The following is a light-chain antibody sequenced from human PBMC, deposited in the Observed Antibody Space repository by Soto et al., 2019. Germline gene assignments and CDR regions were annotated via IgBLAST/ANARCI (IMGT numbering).Light chain of an antibody. CDR2: DDQ. CDR3: QVWDNRGI. J-gene: IGLJ2*01. CDR1: NIGTKN. V-gene: IGLV3-21*02. Sequence: SYELTQPPSLSVAPGQTAGITCGGNNIGTKNVHWYQQQPGQAPVLVVYDDQDRPSGIPERFSGSNSGNTATLTISRVEAGDEADYYCQVWDNRGIFGGGTKLTVL.